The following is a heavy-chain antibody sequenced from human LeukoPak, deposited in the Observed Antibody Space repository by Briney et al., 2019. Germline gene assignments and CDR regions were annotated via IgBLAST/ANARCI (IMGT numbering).Heavy chain of an antibody. J-gene: IGHJ4*02. D-gene: IGHD7-27*01. V-gene: IGHV4-4*07. CDR2: IFSTGGA. CDR1: GVTIGTYS. Sequence: AETLSLTCTVSGVTIGTYSWSWIRQPAGKELEWIGRIFSTGGANYNPSLKSRVTMSLDTSKNLFSLKLNSVTAADTAVYYCVRDGPSWGLLWGQGALVTVSS. CDR3: VRDGPSWGLL.